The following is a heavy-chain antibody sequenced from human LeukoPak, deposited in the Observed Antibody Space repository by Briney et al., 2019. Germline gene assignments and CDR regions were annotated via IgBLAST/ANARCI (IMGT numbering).Heavy chain of an antibody. J-gene: IGHJ6*03. CDR1: GGSISSGSYY. V-gene: IGHV4-39*01. CDR3: ARHESYYHYYMDV. Sequence: KPSETLSLTCSVSGGSISSGSYYWGWIRQPPGKGLEWIGFIYYSGSTYYNPSLKSRVSISVDTSKQHFSLKLTSVTAADTAVYYCARHESYYHYYMDVWGKGTTVTVSS. CDR2: IYYSGST.